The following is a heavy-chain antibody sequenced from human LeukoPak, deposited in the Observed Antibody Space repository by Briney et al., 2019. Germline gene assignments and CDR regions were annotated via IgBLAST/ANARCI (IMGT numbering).Heavy chain of an antibody. D-gene: IGHD5-12*01. CDR3: ARHIAQGEHV. Sequence: AETESLSGTVSGGSTSSDFASWIRQPPGKGLEWIGYIYYTGSTTYNPSLKSLLTISLDTSKNQFSLKLTSVTAADTAAYYCARHIAQGEHVWGQGTLVAVSS. V-gene: IGHV4-59*01. CDR1: GGSTSSDF. CDR2: IYYTGST. J-gene: IGHJ1*01.